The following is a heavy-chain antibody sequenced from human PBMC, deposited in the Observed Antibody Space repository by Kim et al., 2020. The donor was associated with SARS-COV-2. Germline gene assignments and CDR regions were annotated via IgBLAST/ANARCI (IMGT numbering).Heavy chain of an antibody. J-gene: IGHJ3*02. V-gene: IGHV7-4-1*02. Sequence: ASVKVSCKASGYTFTSYAMNWVRQAPGQGLEWMGWINTNTGNPTYAQGFTGRFVFSLDTSVSTAYLQISSLKAEDTAVYYCAAASSWYWPDAFDIWGQGTMVTVSS. CDR3: AAASSWYWPDAFDI. CDR2: INTNTGNP. D-gene: IGHD6-13*01. CDR1: GYTFTSYA.